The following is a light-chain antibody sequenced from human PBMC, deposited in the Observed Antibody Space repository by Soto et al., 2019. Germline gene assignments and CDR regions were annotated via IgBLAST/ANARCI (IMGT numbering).Light chain of an antibody. CDR3: NSYTTSDTLV. CDR1: SSDVGTYNY. J-gene: IGLJ2*01. Sequence: QSALTQPASVSGSPGQSITISCSGSSSDVGTYNYVSWYQHHPDKAPRLLIYEVSNRPLGVSNRFSGSKSGNTASLTISGLQAEDEADYYCNSYTTSDTLVFGGGTMVTVL. V-gene: IGLV2-14*01. CDR2: EVS.